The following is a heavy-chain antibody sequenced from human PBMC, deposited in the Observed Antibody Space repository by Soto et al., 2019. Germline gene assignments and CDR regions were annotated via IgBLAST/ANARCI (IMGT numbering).Heavy chain of an antibody. CDR1: GFTFSHYE. J-gene: IGHJ6*02. CDR3: ARDPQREANYGEFDYGSDV. D-gene: IGHD4-17*01. CDR2: ISGSGRTK. V-gene: IGHV3-48*03. Sequence: EGSLRLSCAASGFTFSHYELNWVRQARGKGLEWVSYISGSGRTKSYADSVRGRFTISRDNAKNSLYLQMNSLRVEDTAVYFCARDPQREANYGEFDYGSDVRGQATTFTVSS.